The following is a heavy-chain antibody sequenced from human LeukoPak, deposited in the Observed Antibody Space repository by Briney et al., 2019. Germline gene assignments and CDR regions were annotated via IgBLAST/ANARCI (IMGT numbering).Heavy chain of an antibody. CDR1: GYTFTSYG. CDR2: ISAYNGNT. J-gene: IGHJ5*02. D-gene: IGHD6-13*01. V-gene: IGHV1-18*01. Sequence: ASVKVSCKASGYTFTSYGISWVRQAPGQGLEWMGWISAYNGNTNYAQKLQGRVTMTTDTSTSTAYMELRSLRSDDTAVYYCAREPGIAAAATPWFDPWGQGTLVIVSS. CDR3: AREPGIAAAATPWFDP.